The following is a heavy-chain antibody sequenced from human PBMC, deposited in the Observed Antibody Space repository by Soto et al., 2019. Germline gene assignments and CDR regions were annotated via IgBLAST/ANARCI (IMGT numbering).Heavy chain of an antibody. J-gene: IGHJ4*02. CDR2: ISRDGRTK. CDR3: TGEVASGY. CDR1: GFTVSSYG. V-gene: IGHV3-30*03. Sequence: QVQLVESGGGVVQPGRSLRLSCAVSGFTVSSYGMHWVRQAPGKGLEWVAVISRDGRTKFYADSVEGRFTISKDSSRNTLFLEMDSLRSDDTAVYYCTGEVASGYWGQGTLATVSS. D-gene: IGHD2-8*02.